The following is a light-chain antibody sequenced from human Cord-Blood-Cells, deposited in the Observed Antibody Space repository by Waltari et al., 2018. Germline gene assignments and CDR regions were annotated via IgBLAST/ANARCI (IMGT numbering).Light chain of an antibody. CDR2: DAS. CDR3: QQYNSYWT. CDR1: QSTSSW. V-gene: IGKV1-5*01. J-gene: IGKJ1*01. Sequence: DTQMTQSPSTLSATVGDRVTIPCRASQSTSSWLAWYQQKPGKAPKVLIYDASSWESGFPSRFSGRGSVAAFSLTLSSLQPEDFATYCCQQYNSYWTFGQGTKVEI.